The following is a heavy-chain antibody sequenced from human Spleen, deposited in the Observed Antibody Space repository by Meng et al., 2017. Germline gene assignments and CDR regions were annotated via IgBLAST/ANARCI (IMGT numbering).Heavy chain of an antibody. D-gene: IGHD6-19*01. CDR2: ISSSSSYI. CDR3: TRFSSGWYSSASGNFDY. V-gene: IGHV3-11*03. CDR1: GFTFSDYY. Sequence: GESLKISCAASGFTFSDYYMSWIRQAPGKGLEWVSSISSSSSYIYYADSVKGRFTISRDNAKNSLYLQLNSLRAEDTALYYCTRFSSGWYSSASGNFDYWGQGTLVTVSS. J-gene: IGHJ4*02.